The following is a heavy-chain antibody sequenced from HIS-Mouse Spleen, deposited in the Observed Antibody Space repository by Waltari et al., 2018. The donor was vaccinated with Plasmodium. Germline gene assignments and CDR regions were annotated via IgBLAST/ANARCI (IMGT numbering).Heavy chain of an antibody. CDR3: ARDRITGTSYFDY. J-gene: IGHJ4*02. CDR1: GGSISSSSYY. D-gene: IGHD1-7*01. CDR2: SYYSGST. Sequence: QLQLQESGPGLVKPSETLSLTCTVSGGSISSSSYYWGWIRQPPGKGLEWIGSSYYSGSTYYNPSRKRRVTISVDTSKNQFCLKLSSVTAADTAVYYCARDRITGTSYFDYWGQGTLVTVSS. V-gene: IGHV4-39*07.